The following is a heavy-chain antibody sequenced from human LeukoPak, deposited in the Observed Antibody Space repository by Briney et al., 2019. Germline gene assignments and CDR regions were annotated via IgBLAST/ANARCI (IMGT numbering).Heavy chain of an antibody. CDR2: ISYDGSNK. J-gene: IGHJ3*02. D-gene: IGHD3-10*01. CDR3: AKVTGSGSYLADAFDI. Sequence: GGSLRLSCAASGFTFSSYAMHWVRQAPGKGLEWVAVISYDGSNKYYADSVRGRFTVSRDNSKNTLYLQMKSLSAEDTAVYYCAKVTGSGSYLADAFDIWGHGTVVTVSS. V-gene: IGHV3-30-3*01. CDR1: GFTFSSYA.